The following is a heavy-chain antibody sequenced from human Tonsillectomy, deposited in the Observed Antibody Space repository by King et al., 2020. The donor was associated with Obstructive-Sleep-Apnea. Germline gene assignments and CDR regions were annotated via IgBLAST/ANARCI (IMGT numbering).Heavy chain of an antibody. CDR1: GASISSGGYY. J-gene: IGHJ5*02. CDR3: ARDCAGTPGGPWFDP. V-gene: IGHV4-31*03. CDR2: TSYSGVT. Sequence: QMQLQESGPGLVKPSQTLSLTCTVSGASISSGGYYWSWILQLPGKGLEWVGVTSYSGVTYYTPSLTSRVTISVDTSKNQFSLKLTPVTAADTAVYYCARDCAGTPGGPWFDPWGQGTLVTVSS. D-gene: IGHD2-21*01.